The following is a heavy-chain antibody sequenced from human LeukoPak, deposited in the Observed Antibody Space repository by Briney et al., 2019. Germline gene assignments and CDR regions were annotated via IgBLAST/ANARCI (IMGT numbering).Heavy chain of an antibody. CDR1: GFTFSTYG. Sequence: PGGSLRLSCAASGFTFSTYGTNWVRQAPGKGLEWVSSISSTSSYIYYADSVKGRFTISRDNAKNSLYLQMNSLRAEDTAVYYCARDGGIDIWGQGTMVTASS. D-gene: IGHD3-16*01. CDR3: ARDGGIDI. CDR2: ISSTSSYI. V-gene: IGHV3-21*01. J-gene: IGHJ3*02.